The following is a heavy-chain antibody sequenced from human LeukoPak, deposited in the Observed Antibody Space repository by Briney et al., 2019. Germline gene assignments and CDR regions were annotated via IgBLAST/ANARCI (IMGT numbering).Heavy chain of an antibody. D-gene: IGHD3-22*01. Sequence: GGSLRLSCAASGFTFSSYAMRWVRQAPGKGLEYVSAISSNGGSTYYANSVKGRFIISRDNSKNTLYLQMGSLRAEDMAVYYCARERLSYYDSSGYYYVDYWGQGTLVTVSS. J-gene: IGHJ4*02. CDR2: ISSNGGST. CDR1: GFTFSSYA. V-gene: IGHV3-64*01. CDR3: ARERLSYYDSSGYYYVDY.